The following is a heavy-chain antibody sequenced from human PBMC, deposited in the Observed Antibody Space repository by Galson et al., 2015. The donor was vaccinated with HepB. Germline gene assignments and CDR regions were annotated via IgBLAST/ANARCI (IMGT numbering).Heavy chain of an antibody. D-gene: IGHD6-13*01. V-gene: IGHV1-2*02. CDR3: ARVRRPAAGPMGSGWFDY. J-gene: IGHJ4*02. Sequence: SVKVSCKASGYTFTGYYMHWVRQAPGQGLEWMGWINPNSGGTNYAQKFQGRVTMTRDTSISTAYMELSRLRSDDTAVYYCARVRRPAAGPMGSGWFDYWGQGTLVTVSS. CDR2: INPNSGGT. CDR1: GYTFTGYY.